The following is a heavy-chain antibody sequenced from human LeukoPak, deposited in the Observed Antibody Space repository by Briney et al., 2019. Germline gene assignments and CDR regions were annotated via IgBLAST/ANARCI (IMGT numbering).Heavy chain of an antibody. CDR1: GYTFTCYY. D-gene: IGHD3-9*01. V-gene: IGHV1-2*06. CDR3: ASSILGDILTGYYIYAFDI. CDR2: INPNSGGT. Sequence: ASVKVSFKASGYTFTCYYMHWVRQPPGQGLEWMGRINPNSGGTNYAQKFQGRVTMTRDTSITTAYMELSRLRSDDTAVYYCASSILGDILTGYYIYAFDIWGQGTMVTVSS. J-gene: IGHJ3*02.